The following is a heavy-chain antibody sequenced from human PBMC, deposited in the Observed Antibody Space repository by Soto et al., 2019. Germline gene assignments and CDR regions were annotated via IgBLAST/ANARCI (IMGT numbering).Heavy chain of an antibody. CDR1: GFTFSSYW. V-gene: IGHV3-74*01. CDR3: ALVYYYDSSGYFLLPDY. Sequence: GGSLRLSCAASGFTFSSYWMHWVRQAPGKGLVWVSRINSDGSSTSYADSVKGRFTISRDNAKNTLYLQMNSLRAEDTAVYYCALVYYYDSSGYFLLPDYWGQGTLVTVSS. CDR2: INSDGSST. J-gene: IGHJ4*02. D-gene: IGHD3-22*01.